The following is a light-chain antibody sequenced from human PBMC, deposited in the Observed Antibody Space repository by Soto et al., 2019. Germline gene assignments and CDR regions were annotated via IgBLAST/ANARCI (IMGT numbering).Light chain of an antibody. Sequence: EIVLTQSPGTLSLSPGERATLSCRASQSVSSNYLTWYQQKPGQAPRLLIYGASSRATGIPDRFSGSGSGADFTLTISRLEPEDFAVYYCHQYGSSPFTFGPWTKVDIK. V-gene: IGKV3-20*01. CDR2: GAS. CDR1: QSVSSNY. J-gene: IGKJ3*01. CDR3: HQYGSSPFT.